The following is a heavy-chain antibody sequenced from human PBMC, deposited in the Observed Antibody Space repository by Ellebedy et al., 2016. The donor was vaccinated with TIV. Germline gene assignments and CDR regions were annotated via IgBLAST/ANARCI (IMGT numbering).Heavy chain of an antibody. Sequence: PGGSLRLSCAASGFTVSNNYMRWVRQAPGKGLEWVSVIYCGGNTFYAESVKARFTISRASSQNTLYLQMDSLRAEDKAVYYCASSPSQGYWGQGTLVTVSS. J-gene: IGHJ4*02. CDR1: GFTVSNNY. CDR3: ASSPSQGY. CDR2: IYCGGNT. V-gene: IGHV3-53*01.